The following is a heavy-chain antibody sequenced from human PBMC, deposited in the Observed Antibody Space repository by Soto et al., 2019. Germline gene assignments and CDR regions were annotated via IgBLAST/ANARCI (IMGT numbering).Heavy chain of an antibody. CDR2: INPYGGAA. CDR3: ARDRSHSSAYWWLDD. Sequence: GASVKVSCKASGYTFTSTWMHWVRQAPGQGLEWMGIINPYGGAATYAEKFQGRVTMTRDTSTATDYMELSSLRSEDTAMYYCARDRSHSSAYWWLDDWGQGTLVTVSS. J-gene: IGHJ5*02. CDR1: GYTFTSTW. V-gene: IGHV1-46*01. D-gene: IGHD3-22*01.